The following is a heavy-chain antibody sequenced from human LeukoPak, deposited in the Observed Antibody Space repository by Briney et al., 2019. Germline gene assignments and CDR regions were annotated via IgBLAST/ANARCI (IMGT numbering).Heavy chain of an antibody. V-gene: IGHV4-34*01. J-gene: IGHJ4*02. Sequence: PSETLSLTCAVYGGSFSGYYWSWIRQPPGKGLEWIGEINHSGSTNYNPSLKSRVTISVDTSKNQFSLKLSSVTAADAAVYYCARLDYWGQGTLVTVSS. CDR1: GGSFSGYY. CDR2: INHSGST. CDR3: ARLDY.